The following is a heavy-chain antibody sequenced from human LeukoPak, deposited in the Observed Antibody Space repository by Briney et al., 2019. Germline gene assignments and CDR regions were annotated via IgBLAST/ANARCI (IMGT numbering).Heavy chain of an antibody. CDR1: GVSINDYF. CDR3: ARGRTPQIAAAAFQL. Sequence: SETLSLTCTVSGVSINDYFWSWIRQAPGKGLEWIGYIYHSGSTNYNPSLKSRVTISADVSKNLFSLKLKSVTAADTALYYCARGRTPQIAAAAFQLWGQGTLVTVSS. CDR2: IYHSGST. D-gene: IGHD6-13*01. J-gene: IGHJ1*01. V-gene: IGHV4-59*01.